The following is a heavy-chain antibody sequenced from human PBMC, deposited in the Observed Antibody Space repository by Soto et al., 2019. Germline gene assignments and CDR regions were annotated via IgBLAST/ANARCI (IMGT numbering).Heavy chain of an antibody. V-gene: IGHV1-69*06. CDR2: IIPLFGPA. J-gene: IGHJ4*02. D-gene: IGHD3-22*01. Sequence: QVQLVQSGAAVKKPGSSVKVSCTASGGTFSSYAISWVRQAPGQGLEWMGGIIPLFGPANYAQKFQGKVTITADKSTSTAYMELSSLRSEDTAVYYCARASSWYGSSGYTLLHYFAYWGQGTLVTVSS. CDR3: ARASSWYGSSGYTLLHYFAY. CDR1: GGTFSSYA.